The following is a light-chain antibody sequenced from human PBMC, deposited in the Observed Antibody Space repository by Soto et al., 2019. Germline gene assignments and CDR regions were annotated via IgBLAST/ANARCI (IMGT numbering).Light chain of an antibody. Sequence: DIQMTQSPSSLSASGGDRITITRRASQDIRNFLNWYQQKPGRAPKVLIYGASTLQSGVPSRFSGSGSGTEFTLTISSLQPEDFATYYCQQSYGFPLTFGGGTKVQI. CDR3: QQSYGFPLT. CDR2: GAS. V-gene: IGKV1-39*01. CDR1: QDIRNF. J-gene: IGKJ4*01.